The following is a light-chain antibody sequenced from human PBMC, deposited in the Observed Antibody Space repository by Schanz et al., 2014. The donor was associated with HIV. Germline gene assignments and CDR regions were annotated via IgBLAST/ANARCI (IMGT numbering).Light chain of an antibody. CDR2: YDN. CDR3: CSYAGSSTYVV. J-gene: IGLJ2*01. CDR1: SSNIGYND. V-gene: IGLV1-36*01. Sequence: QSVLTQPPSVSGAPRQRVTISCSGSSSNIGYNDVNWYQQLPGKPPKLLIYYDNLKASGVSYRFSGSKSGTSASLAISGLQSEDEADYYCCSYAGSSTYVVFGGGTKLTVL.